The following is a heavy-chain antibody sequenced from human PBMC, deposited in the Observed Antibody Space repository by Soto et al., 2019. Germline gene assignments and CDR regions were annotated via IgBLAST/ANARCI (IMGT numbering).Heavy chain of an antibody. CDR3: VSVGFVFWSGRGAHDAFDI. D-gene: IGHD3-3*01. Sequence: ASVKVSCKASGYTFTSYGISWVRQAPGQGLERMGWISAYNGNTNHAQKIQGRVTMTTDTSTSTAYMELRSLRSDDTAVYFCVSVGFVFWSGRGAHDAFDIWCQGTMVTVSS. J-gene: IGHJ3*02. CDR2: ISAYNGNT. V-gene: IGHV1-18*01. CDR1: GYTFTSYG.